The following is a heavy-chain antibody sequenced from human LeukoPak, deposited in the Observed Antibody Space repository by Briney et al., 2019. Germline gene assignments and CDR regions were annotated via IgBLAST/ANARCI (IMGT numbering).Heavy chain of an antibody. J-gene: IGHJ5*02. V-gene: IGHV3-7*05. CDR3: ARGHGWFDP. CDR1: GFSFSDSW. CDR2: IEQYGSEK. Sequence: GGSLRLSCAASGFSFSDSWMTWVRQAPGKGLEWVANIEQYGSEKNYVDSVKGRFTMSRDNAKNSMYLQMNILRAEDTAVYYCARGHGWFDPWGQGTLVTVSS.